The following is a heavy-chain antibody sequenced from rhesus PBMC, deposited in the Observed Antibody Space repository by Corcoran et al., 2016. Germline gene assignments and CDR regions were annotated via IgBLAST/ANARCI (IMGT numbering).Heavy chain of an antibody. CDR1: GGSISSNY. D-gene: IGHD4-23*01. V-gene: IGHV4-173*01. J-gene: IGHJ2*01. CDR2: ISGRDVTP. CDR3: ARDPYSNYGYWYFDI. Sequence: QLQLQESGPGLVKPSETLSLTCAVSGGSISSNYWSWIRKPPGKGLEWIGRISGRDVTPRHNPSRKSLRHISPVHSKNQFTLKLSSVTAADTAVYYCARDPYSNYGYWYFDIWGPGTPITISS.